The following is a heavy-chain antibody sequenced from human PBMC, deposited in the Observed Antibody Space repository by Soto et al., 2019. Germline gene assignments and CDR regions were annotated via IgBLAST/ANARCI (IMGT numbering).Heavy chain of an antibody. J-gene: IGHJ5*02. CDR3: ARGLRRQQGGEWFYP. Sequence: PSETLSLTCTVSGGSISDYYWSWIRQPPRKGLEWIGYIRYSGRPLYNPSLNNRVTISVDTSKNQFSLRLSSVTAADTAVYSCARGLRRQQGGEWFYPWGQGTLVTVSS. D-gene: IGHD6-13*01. CDR1: GGSISDYY. V-gene: IGHV4-59*01. CDR2: IRYSGRP.